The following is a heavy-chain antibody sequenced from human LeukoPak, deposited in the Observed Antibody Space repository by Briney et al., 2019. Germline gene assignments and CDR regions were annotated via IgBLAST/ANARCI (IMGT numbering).Heavy chain of an antibody. CDR3: AQRGYDSGSYYIDY. J-gene: IGHJ4*02. CDR2: ISYDGSNK. CDR1: GFTFSSYG. D-gene: IGHD3-10*01. Sequence: PGRSLRLSCAASGFTFSSYGMHWVRQAPGKGLEWVAVISYDGSNKYYADSVKGRFTISRDNSKNTLYLQMNSLRAEDTAVYYCAQRGYDSGSYYIDYWGQGTLVTLSS. V-gene: IGHV3-30*18.